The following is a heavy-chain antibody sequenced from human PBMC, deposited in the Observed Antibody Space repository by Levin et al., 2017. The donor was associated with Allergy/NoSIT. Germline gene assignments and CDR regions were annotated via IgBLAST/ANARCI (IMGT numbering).Heavy chain of an antibody. D-gene: IGHD3-10*01. CDR1: GGSISSSSYY. CDR3: ASSYYGSGSYYIYYYYGMDV. CDR2: IYYSGST. Sequence: GSLRLSCTVSGGSISSSSYYWGWIRQPPGKGLEWIGSIYYSGSTYYNPSLKSRVTISVDTSKNQFSLKLSSVTAADTAVYYCASSYYGSGSYYIYYYYGMDVWGQGTTVTVSS. V-gene: IGHV4-39*07. J-gene: IGHJ6*02.